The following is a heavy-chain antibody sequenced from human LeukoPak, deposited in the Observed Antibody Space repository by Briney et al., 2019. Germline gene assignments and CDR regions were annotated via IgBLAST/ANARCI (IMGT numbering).Heavy chain of an antibody. J-gene: IGHJ4*02. CDR3: AREGDGSNSGFAY. CDR1: GFGFSGYN. D-gene: IGHD4-11*01. V-gene: IGHV3-69-1*01. Sequence: GGSLRLSCAVSGFGFSGYNMNWVRQAPGKGLEWISYIRSTTVIYYEDSVEGRFTVSRDNAHDSLYLQMSSLPLDDTAVYFCAREGDGSNSGFAYWGQGTLVTVSS. CDR2: IRSTTVI.